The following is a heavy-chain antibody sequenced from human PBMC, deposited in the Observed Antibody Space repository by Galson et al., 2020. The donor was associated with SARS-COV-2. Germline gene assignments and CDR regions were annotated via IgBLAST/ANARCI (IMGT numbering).Heavy chain of an antibody. CDR3: ARLWSGYYWGTYYYYGMDV. D-gene: IGHD3-3*01. Sequence: SQTLSLTCAISGDSVSSNSAAWNWIRQSPSRGLEWLGRTYYRSKWYNDYAVSVKSRITINPDTSKNQFSLQLNSVTPEDTAVYYCARLWSGYYWGTYYYYGMDVWGQGTTVTVSS. CDR2: TYYRSKWYN. CDR1: GDSVSSNSAA. J-gene: IGHJ6*02. V-gene: IGHV6-1*01.